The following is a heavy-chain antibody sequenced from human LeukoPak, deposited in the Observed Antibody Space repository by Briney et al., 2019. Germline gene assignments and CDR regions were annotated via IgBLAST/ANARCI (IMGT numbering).Heavy chain of an antibody. CDR3: ARGLQGVIDP. D-gene: IGHD2-21*01. V-gene: IGHV4-34*01. J-gene: IGHJ5*02. CDR2: INHSGST. Sequence: SETLSLTCAVYGGSFSGYYWSWIRQPPGKGLEWIGKINHSGSTNYNPSLKSRVTISVDTSKNQFSLKLSSVTAADTAVYYCARGLQGVIDPWGQGTLVTVSS. CDR1: GGSFSGYY.